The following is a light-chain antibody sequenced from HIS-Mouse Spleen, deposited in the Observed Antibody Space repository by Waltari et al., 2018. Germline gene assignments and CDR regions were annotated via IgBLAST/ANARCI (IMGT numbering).Light chain of an antibody. CDR2: DGS. Sequence: SYVLTQPPSVSVAPGQTARITCGGNNIGRKSVHWYQQKPGQAPVLVVYDGSDRPSGIPERFSGSNSGNTATLTISRVEAGDEADYYCQVWDSSSDHRVFGGGTKLTVL. CDR1: NIGRKS. CDR3: QVWDSSSDHRV. J-gene: IGLJ3*02. V-gene: IGLV3-21*02.